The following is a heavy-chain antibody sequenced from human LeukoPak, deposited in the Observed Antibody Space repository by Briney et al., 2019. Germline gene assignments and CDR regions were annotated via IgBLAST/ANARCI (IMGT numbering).Heavy chain of an antibody. CDR1: GYTLTGYY. D-gene: IGHD2-2*01. CDR2: INPNSGGT. Sequence: GASVKVSCKASGYTLTGYYMHWVRQAPGQGLEWMGWINPNSGGTNYAQKLQGRVTMTRDTSISTAYMELSRLRSDDTAVYYCARVPAADPGYYGMDVWGQGTTVTVSS. J-gene: IGHJ6*02. V-gene: IGHV1-2*02. CDR3: ARVPAADPGYYGMDV.